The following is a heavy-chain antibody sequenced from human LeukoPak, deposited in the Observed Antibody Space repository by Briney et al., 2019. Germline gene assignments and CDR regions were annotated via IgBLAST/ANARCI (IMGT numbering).Heavy chain of an antibody. CDR3: ARVLWFGELFRAFDI. V-gene: IGHV4-59*01. CDR2: IYYSGST. CDR1: GGSISSYY. Sequence: SETLSLTCTVSGGSISSYYWSWIRQPPGKGLEWIGYIYYSGSTNYNPSLKSRVTISVDTSKNQFSLKLSSVTAADTAVYYCARVLWFGELFRAFDIWGQGTMVTVSS. D-gene: IGHD3-10*01. J-gene: IGHJ3*02.